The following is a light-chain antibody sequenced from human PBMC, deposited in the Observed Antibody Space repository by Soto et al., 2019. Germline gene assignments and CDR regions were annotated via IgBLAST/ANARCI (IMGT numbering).Light chain of an antibody. J-gene: IGLJ1*01. CDR1: SSDVGGYIY. V-gene: IGLV2-14*01. CDR2: DVT. Sequence: QSVLTQRASVSGSPGQSVTISCTGASSDVGGYIYVSWYQQHPGKAPKLMIYDVTSRPSGVSYRFSGSKSGNTASLTISGLQAEGEADYYCSSYTTSSSYVFGTGTKVTVL. CDR3: SSYTTSSSYV.